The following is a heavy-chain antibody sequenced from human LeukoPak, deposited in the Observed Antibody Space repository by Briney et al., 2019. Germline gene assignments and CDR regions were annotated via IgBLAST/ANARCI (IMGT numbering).Heavy chain of an antibody. Sequence: VASVKVSCKASGYTFSNYDIIWVRQATGQGLEWMGWMNPNSGNTGYTQNFQGRVTMTRNTSISTAYMDLSSLRSEDTAVYYCARGVKGQQLGYWAQGTLVTVSS. CDR2: MNPNSGNT. J-gene: IGHJ4*02. D-gene: IGHD6-13*01. CDR1: GYTFSNYD. V-gene: IGHV1-8*01. CDR3: ARGVKGQQLGY.